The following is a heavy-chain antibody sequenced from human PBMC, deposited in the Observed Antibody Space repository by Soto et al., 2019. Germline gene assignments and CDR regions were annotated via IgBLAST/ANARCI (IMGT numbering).Heavy chain of an antibody. V-gene: IGHV3-73*01. J-gene: IGHJ3*02. CDR1: GFTFSGSA. CDR2: IRSKANSYAT. Sequence: GGSLRLSCAASGFTFSGSAMHWVRQASGKGLEWVGRIRSKANSYATAYAASVKGRFTISRDDSKNTAYLQMNSLKTEDTAVYYCTSRYFDWSDDAFDIWGQGTLVTV. D-gene: IGHD3-9*01. CDR3: TSRYFDWSDDAFDI.